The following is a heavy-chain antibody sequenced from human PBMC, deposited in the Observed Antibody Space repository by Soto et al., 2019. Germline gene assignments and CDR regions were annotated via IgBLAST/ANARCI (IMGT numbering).Heavy chain of an antibody. CDR1: GFTFSDYA. CDR2: ISGSGSNT. CDR3: AKERTGKVDY. J-gene: IGHJ4*02. Sequence: EVQLLESGGGLVQPGGSLRLSCAASGFTFSDYAMSWVRQAPGKGLEWVSTISGSGSNTYYADSVKGRFTISRDNSQNPLYLQMNSRRAEDTAVYYCAKERTGKVDYWGQGTLVTVSS. V-gene: IGHV3-23*01.